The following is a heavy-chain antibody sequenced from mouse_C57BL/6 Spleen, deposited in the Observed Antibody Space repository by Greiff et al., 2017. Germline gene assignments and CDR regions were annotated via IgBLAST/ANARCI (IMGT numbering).Heavy chain of an antibody. Sequence: EVQVVESGGGLVKPGGSLKLSCAASGFTFSSYAMSWVRQTPVKRLEWVATISDGGSYTYYPDNVKGRFTISRDNAKNNRYLQMSHLKSEDTAMYYCARGGYYWYFDVWGTGTTLTVSS. J-gene: IGHJ1*03. V-gene: IGHV5-4*01. CDR3: ARGGYYWYFDV. CDR1: GFTFSSYA. D-gene: IGHD2-2*01. CDR2: ISDGGSYT.